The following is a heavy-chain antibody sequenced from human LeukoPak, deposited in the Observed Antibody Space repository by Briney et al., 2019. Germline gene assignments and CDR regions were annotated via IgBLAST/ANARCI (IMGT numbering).Heavy chain of an antibody. J-gene: IGHJ6*03. CDR2: TYYRSKWYN. CDR1: GDSVSSNSAA. V-gene: IGHV6-1*01. Sequence: SQTLSLTCAISGDSVSSNSAAWNWIRQSPSRGLEWLGRTYYRSKWYNDYAVSVKSRITINPDTSKNQFSLQLNSVTPEDTAVYYCARGCLRSIAAAGTQYYYYYYYMDVWGKGTTVTVSS. D-gene: IGHD6-13*01. CDR3: ARGCLRSIAAAGTQYYYYYYYMDV.